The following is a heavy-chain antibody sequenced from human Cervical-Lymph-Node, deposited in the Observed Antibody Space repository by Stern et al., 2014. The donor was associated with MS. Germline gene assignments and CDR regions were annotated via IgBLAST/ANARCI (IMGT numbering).Heavy chain of an antibody. V-gene: IGHV4-31*03. CDR3: ARVADFDWSYDS. CDR1: GGSISNGLYY. D-gene: IGHD3-9*01. CDR2: IHPSGTT. Sequence: QVQLQESGPGLVRPSQTLSLTCSVSGGSISNGLYYWSWIRQHPGKGLEWLGYIHPSGTTRYNPSLNSRVSISVDTSKNQFSLKVTSVTAAETALYYCARVADFDWSYDSWGQGILVTVSS. J-gene: IGHJ4*02.